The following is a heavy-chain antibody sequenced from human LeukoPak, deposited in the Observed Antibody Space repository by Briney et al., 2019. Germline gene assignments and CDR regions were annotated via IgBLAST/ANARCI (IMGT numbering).Heavy chain of an antibody. CDR1: GFTFSSYG. D-gene: IGHD3-16*01. CDR3: ARDLSVGGGYDY. V-gene: IGHV3-33*01. Sequence: PGGSLGLSCAASGFTFSSYGMHWVRQAPGKGLEWVAVIWYDGTNKYYADSVKGRFTISRDNSKNTLYLQMNSLRAEDTAVYYCARDLSVGGGYDYWGQGTLVTVSS. CDR2: IWYDGTNK. J-gene: IGHJ4*02.